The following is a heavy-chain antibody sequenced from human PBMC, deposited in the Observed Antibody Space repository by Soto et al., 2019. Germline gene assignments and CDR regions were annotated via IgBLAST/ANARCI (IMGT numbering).Heavy chain of an antibody. CDR1: GFTFNKHA. CDR3: AKDIGGYDTPNEYYFDY. V-gene: IGHV3-23*01. Sequence: GGSLRLSCAASGFTFNKHAMNWVRQAPGKGLEWVSAISGRGDSTYYADSVKGRFTISRDNSKNTLYLQMNSLRAEDTALYYCAKDIGGYDTPNEYYFDYWGQGTLVTVSS. J-gene: IGHJ4*02. D-gene: IGHD5-12*01. CDR2: ISGRGDST.